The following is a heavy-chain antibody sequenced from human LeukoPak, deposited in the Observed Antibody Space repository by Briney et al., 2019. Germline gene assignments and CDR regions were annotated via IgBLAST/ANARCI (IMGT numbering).Heavy chain of an antibody. J-gene: IGHJ4*02. V-gene: IGHV3-30-3*01. D-gene: IGHD1-1*01. CDR3: ARSPEYNFSFDY. CDR2: ISYDGSNK. CDR1: GFTFSSYA. Sequence: GGSLRLSCAASGFTFSSYAMHWVRRAPGKGLEWVAVISYDGSNKYYADSVKGRFTISRDNSKNTLYLQMNSLRAEDTAVYYCARSPEYNFSFDYWGQGTLVTVSS.